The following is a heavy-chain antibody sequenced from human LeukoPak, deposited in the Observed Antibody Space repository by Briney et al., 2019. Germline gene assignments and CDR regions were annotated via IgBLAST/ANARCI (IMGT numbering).Heavy chain of an antibody. J-gene: IGHJ4*02. D-gene: IGHD5-18*01. CDR3: AGGPTAMVPY. V-gene: IGHV4-4*09. Sequence: TSETLSLTCTVSDGSVSDYYWSWIRQPPGKGLEWIGRIWTGESANYHPSLKSRVAISVDTSKNQFSLKLSSVTAADTAMYYCAGGPTAMVPYWGQGTLVTVSS. CDR1: DGSVSDYY. CDR2: IWTGESA.